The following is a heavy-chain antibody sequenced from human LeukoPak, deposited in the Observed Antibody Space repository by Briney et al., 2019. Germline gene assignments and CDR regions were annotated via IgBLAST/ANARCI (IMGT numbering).Heavy chain of an antibody. V-gene: IGHV4-39*01. Sequence: PSETLSLTCSVSGGSISTSSYYWGWIRQPPGKGLEWIGTIYYTGSTFYSPSLQSRVSISVDTSTNQFSLKLTSVTAADTAVYYCARQKQWLVLGSYYFDYWGQGALVTVSS. J-gene: IGHJ4*02. CDR1: GGSISTSSYY. CDR3: ARQKQWLVLGSYYFDY. D-gene: IGHD6-19*01. CDR2: IYYTGST.